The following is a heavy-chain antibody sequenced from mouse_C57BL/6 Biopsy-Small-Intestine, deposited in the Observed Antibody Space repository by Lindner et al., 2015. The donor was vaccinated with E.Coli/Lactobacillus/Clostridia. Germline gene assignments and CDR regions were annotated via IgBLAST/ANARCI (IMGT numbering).Heavy chain of an antibody. CDR3: ARGLEGGTYHAFDI. CDR1: GYTFTFTGYY. CDR2: ISPNTGYT. D-gene: IGHD1-1*02. J-gene: IGHJ3*01. V-gene: IGHV1-84*02. Sequence: SVKVSCKASGYTFTFTGYYLHWLRQAPGQGLEWMGRISPNTGYTNYAQRFRGRVTMTRDTSISTGYMELSSLISDDTAVYYCARGLEGGTYHAFDIWGQGTLVTVSS.